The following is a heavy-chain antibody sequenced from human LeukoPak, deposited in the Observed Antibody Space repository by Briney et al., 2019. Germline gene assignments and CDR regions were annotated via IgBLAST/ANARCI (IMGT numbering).Heavy chain of an antibody. CDR3: ARDPGITFDY. V-gene: IGHV3-49*04. D-gene: IGHD1-14*01. J-gene: IGHJ4*02. CDR1: GFTFGEYA. CDR2: IRSKTFGETT. Sequence: PGGSLRLSCTASGFTFGEYAMSWVRQAPGKGLEWVGFIRSKTFGETTEFAASVKGRFTISRDDSKSIAYLQMNSLRAEDTAVYYCARDPGITFDYWGQGTLVTVSS.